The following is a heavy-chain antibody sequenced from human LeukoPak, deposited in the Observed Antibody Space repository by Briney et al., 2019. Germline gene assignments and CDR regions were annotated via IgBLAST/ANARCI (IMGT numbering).Heavy chain of an antibody. J-gene: IGHJ5*02. D-gene: IGHD4-17*01. CDR3: ARGRDYGDLTT. Sequence: PSETLSLTCTVSGGSVSSGSYYWSWIRQPPGKGLEWIGYIYYSGSANYNPSLKSRVTISVDTSKNQFSLKLSSVTAADTAVYYCARGRDYGDLTTWGQGTLVTVSS. V-gene: IGHV4-61*01. CDR2: IYYSGSA. CDR1: GGSVSSGSYY.